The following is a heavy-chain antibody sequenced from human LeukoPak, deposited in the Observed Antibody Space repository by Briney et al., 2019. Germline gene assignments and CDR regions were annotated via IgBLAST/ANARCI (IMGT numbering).Heavy chain of an antibody. CDR1: GYTFTSYT. J-gene: IGHJ1*01. D-gene: IGHD1-26*01. Sequence: ASVKVSCKASGYTFTSYTISWVRHGPGQGLEWVGWITTYNGNTHYAQKLQGRVTMTTDTSTSTAYMELRSLRSDDTDVYYCARGPWGLPYAEYCQHWGQGTLVTVSS. V-gene: IGHV1-18*01. CDR2: ITTYNGNT. CDR3: ARGPWGLPYAEYCQH.